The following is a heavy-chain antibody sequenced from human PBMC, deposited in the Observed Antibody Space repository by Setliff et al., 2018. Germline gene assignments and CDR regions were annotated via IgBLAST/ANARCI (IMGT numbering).Heavy chain of an antibody. CDR1: GGSISTTDYY. J-gene: IGHJ4*02. CDR2: VYYSGNT. CDR3: ARYDSSGYSENYYFDY. V-gene: IGHV4-39*07. Sequence: SETLSLTCTVSGGSISTTDYYWGWIRQPPGKGPEWIGCVYYSGNTYYSPSLKSRVTMFVDTSKNQFSLMLYSVTAADTAIYYCARYDSSGYSENYYFDYWGQGTLVTVSS. D-gene: IGHD3-22*01.